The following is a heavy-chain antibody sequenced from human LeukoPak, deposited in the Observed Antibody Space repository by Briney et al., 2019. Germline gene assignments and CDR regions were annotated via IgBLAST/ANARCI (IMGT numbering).Heavy chain of an antibody. V-gene: IGHV3-23*01. CDR2: ISGSGGST. CDR1: GFTFSDYY. D-gene: IGHD3-22*01. Sequence: GGSLRLSCAASGFTFSDYYMSWVRQAPGKGLEWVSAISGSGGSTYYADSVKGRFTISRDNSKNTLYLQMNSLRAEDTAVYYCAKMSFYYDSSGYLDYWGQGTLVTVSS. CDR3: AKMSFYYDSSGYLDY. J-gene: IGHJ4*02.